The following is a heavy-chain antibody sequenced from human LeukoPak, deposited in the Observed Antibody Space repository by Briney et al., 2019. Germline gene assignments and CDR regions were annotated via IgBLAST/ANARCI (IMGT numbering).Heavy chain of an antibody. CDR1: GYTFTGYY. CDR3: ARDVGSGWYCFDY. CDR2: INPNSGGT. V-gene: IGHV1-2*06. Sequence: GASVKVSCKASGYTFTGYYMHWVRQAPGQGLEWMGRINPNSGGTNYAQKFQGRVTMTRDTSISTAYMELSRLRSDDTAVYYCARDVGSGWYCFDYWGQGTLVTVSS. J-gene: IGHJ4*02. D-gene: IGHD6-19*01.